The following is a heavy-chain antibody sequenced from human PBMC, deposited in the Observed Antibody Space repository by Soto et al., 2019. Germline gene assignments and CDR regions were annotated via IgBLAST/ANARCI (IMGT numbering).Heavy chain of an antibody. CDR2: INKSDYT. CDR3: AREDSIIIPAVSDF. D-gene: IGHD2-2*01. CDR1: GFAFNNYG. V-gene: IGHV3-21*01. J-gene: IGHJ4*02. Sequence: GGSLRLSCTVSGFAFNNYGINWVRQAPGKGLEWVSSINKSDYTYYSDSVKGRFTISRDNAKNSVSLQMNTLRVEDTAVYYCAREDSIIIPAVSDFWGQGTLVTVSS.